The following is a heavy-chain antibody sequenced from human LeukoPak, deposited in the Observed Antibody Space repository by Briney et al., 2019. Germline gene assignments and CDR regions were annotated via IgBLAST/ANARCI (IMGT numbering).Heavy chain of an antibody. CDR2: IYSGGST. Sequence: GGSLRLSCTASGFTFGDYAMSWVRQAPGKGLEWVSVIYSGGSTYYADSVKGRFTISRDNSKNTLYLQMNSLRAEDTAVYYCARIVTGGPYYFDYWGQGTLVTVSS. D-gene: IGHD3-16*01. J-gene: IGHJ4*02. CDR3: ARIVTGGPYYFDY. V-gene: IGHV3-53*01. CDR1: GFTFGDYA.